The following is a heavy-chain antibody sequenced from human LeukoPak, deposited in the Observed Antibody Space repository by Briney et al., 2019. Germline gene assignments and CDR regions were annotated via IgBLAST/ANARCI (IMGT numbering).Heavy chain of an antibody. CDR2: ISSSGRTF. D-gene: IGHD6-13*01. Sequence: PGTSLRLSCAASGFTFSSCEMNWVRQAPGKGLEWVSYISSSGRTFYYADSVKGRFTISRDNGKNSLYLQMNSLRVEDTAVYYCARDSRGSSWFFDYWGQGALVTVSS. J-gene: IGHJ4*02. V-gene: IGHV3-48*03. CDR3: ARDSRGSSWFFDY. CDR1: GFTFSSCE.